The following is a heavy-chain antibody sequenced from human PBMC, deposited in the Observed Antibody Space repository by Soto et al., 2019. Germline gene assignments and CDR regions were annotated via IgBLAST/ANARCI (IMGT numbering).Heavy chain of an antibody. CDR3: ARGVVVVVAATRNYYYGMDV. CDR2: IYYSGST. CDR1: GGSISSGGYY. Sequence: SETLSLTCAVSGGSISSGGYYWSWIRQHPGKGLEWIGYIYYSGSTYYNPSLKSRVTISVDTSKNQFSLKLSSVTAADTAVYYCARGVVVVVAATRNYYYGMDVWGQGTTVTVSS. V-gene: IGHV4-31*11. J-gene: IGHJ6*02. D-gene: IGHD2-15*01.